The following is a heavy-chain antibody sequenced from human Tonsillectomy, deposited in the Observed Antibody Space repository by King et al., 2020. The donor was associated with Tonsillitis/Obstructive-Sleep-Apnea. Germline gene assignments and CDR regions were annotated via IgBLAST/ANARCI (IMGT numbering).Heavy chain of an antibody. CDR1: GFTFTNAW. CDR3: TTGGWSAYYDGSRYYDWYFDL. D-gene: IGHD3-22*01. V-gene: IGHV3-15*01. Sequence: VQLVESGGGLVQPGGSLTLSCAASGFTFTNAWMSWVRQAPGKGLEWGGRIKRKTDGVTTGYPASVKGRFIISRDDSENTVYLQMSSLRKEDTAVYYCTTGGWSAYYDGSRYYDWYFDLWGQGTLVTVSS. J-gene: IGHJ4*02. CDR2: IKRKTDGVTT.